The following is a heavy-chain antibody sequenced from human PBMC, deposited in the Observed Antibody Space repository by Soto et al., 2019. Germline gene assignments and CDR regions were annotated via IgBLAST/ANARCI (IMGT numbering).Heavy chain of an antibody. J-gene: IGHJ5*02. CDR2: INPNNGGT. CDR1: GYTFTGYF. V-gene: IGHV1-2*04. Sequence: QVLLVQSGSEVKKPGASVKVSRKASGYTFTGYFIHWVRQAPGQGLEWMGCINPNNGGTNYAEKFQGWVTMTRDTSIATAYMELSRVNYDDTAVYYCARAPWDGSGTSNWLDPWGQGTLVSVSS. D-gene: IGHD3-10*01. CDR3: ARAPWDGSGTSNWLDP.